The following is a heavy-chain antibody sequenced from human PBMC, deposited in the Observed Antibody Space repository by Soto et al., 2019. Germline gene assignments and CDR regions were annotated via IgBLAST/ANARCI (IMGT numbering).Heavy chain of an antibody. Sequence: GSLRLSCAASGFTFSSYAMSWVRQAPGKGLEWVSAISGSGGSTYYADSVKGRFTISRDNSKNTLYLQMNSLRAEDTAVYYCAKVSRGIGVVPVALNWGQGTLVTVSS. CDR3: AKVSRGIGVVPVALN. CDR2: ISGSGGST. V-gene: IGHV3-23*01. D-gene: IGHD2-2*01. CDR1: GFTFSSYA. J-gene: IGHJ4*02.